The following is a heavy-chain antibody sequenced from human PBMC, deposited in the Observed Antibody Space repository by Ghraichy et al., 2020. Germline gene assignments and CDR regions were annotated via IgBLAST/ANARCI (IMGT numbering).Heavy chain of an antibody. CDR2: IYYSGST. CDR1: GGSISSYY. Sequence: SETLSLTCTVSGGSISSYYWSWIRQPPGKGLEWIGYIYYSGSTNYNPSLKSRVTISVDTSKNQFSLKLSSVTAADTAVYYCARAPGTTMVRGAFDSWGQGTLVIVSS. CDR3: ARAPGTTMVRGAFDS. V-gene: IGHV4-59*01. J-gene: IGHJ4*02. D-gene: IGHD3-10*01.